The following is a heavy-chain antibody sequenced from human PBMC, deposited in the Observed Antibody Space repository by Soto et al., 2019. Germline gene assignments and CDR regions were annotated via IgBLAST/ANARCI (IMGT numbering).Heavy chain of an antibody. D-gene: IGHD2-15*01. CDR2: ISWDGGSP. J-gene: IGHJ4*02. CDR3: AKGDGASYWSSGSCSIDY. Sequence: EVQLVESGGVVVQPGGSLRLSCAASGFTFDDYTMHWVRQPPGKGLEWVSLISWDGGSPYYADSVKGRFIISRDNSKNSLYLQMNTLRTEDTALYYCAKGDGASYWSSGSCSIDYWGQGTLVTVSP. CDR1: GFTFDDYT. V-gene: IGHV3-43*01.